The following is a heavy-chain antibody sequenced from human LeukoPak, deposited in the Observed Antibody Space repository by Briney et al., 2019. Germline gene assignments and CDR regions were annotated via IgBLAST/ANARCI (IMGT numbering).Heavy chain of an antibody. CDR1: GFNFSSYS. J-gene: IGHJ3*02. CDR3: ARVRIGAFDI. V-gene: IGHV3-21*01. D-gene: IGHD2/OR15-2a*01. Sequence: SGGSLRLSCAASGFNFSSYSMNWVRQAPGKGLEWVSTISRSSTYIYYADSLKGRFTISRDNAKNSLYLQMNSLRAEDTAVYYCARVRIGAFDIWGQGTMVTVSS. CDR2: ISRSSTYI.